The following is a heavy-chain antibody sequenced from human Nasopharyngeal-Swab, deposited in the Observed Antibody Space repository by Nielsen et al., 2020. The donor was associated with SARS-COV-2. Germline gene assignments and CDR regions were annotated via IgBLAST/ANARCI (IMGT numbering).Heavy chain of an antibody. CDR3: ARAGRERVVITKFDY. J-gene: IGHJ4*02. Sequence: WIRQPPGKGLEWIGEINHSGSTYYNPSLKSRVTISVDTSKNQFSLKLSSVTAADTAVYYCARAGRERVVITKFDYWGQGTLVTVSS. V-gene: IGHV4-34*09. CDR2: INHSGST. D-gene: IGHD3-22*01.